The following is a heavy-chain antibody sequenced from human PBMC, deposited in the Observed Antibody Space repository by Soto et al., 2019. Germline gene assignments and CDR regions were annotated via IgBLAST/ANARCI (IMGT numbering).Heavy chain of an antibody. V-gene: IGHV4-31*03. CDR1: GGSISSGVYY. CDR3: ARGTYPRDGGWDY. J-gene: IGHJ4*02. Sequence: QVQLQESGPGLVKPSQTLSLTCTVSGGSISSGVYYWNWLRQHPGKGLEWLGYISYSGSTYYNPSPKSRLTMSLDTSKNHFSQRLSSVTAADTAVYYCARGTYPRDGGWDYWGQGTLVTVSS. D-gene: IGHD6-19*01. CDR2: ISYSGST.